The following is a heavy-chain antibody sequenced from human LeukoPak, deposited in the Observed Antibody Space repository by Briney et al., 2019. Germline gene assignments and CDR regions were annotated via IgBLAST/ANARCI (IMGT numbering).Heavy chain of an antibody. CDR1: GFTFSSYG. CDR3: ARGRGEYSSSSGNYFDY. D-gene: IGHD6-6*01. V-gene: IGHV3-30*02. Sequence: WGSLRLSCAASGFTFSSYGMHWVRQAPGKGLEWVAFIRYDGSNKYYADSVKGRFTISRDNAKNSLYLQMNSLRAEDTAVYYCARGRGEYSSSSGNYFDYWGQGTLVTVSS. CDR2: IRYDGSNK. J-gene: IGHJ4*02.